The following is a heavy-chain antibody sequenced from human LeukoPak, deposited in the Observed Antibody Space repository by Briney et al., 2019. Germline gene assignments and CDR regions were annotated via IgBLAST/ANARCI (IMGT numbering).Heavy chain of an antibody. CDR1: GFTFSAYA. CDR2: ISSGGDRT. V-gene: IGHV3-23*01. J-gene: IGHJ4*02. D-gene: IGHD3-16*01. Sequence: GGSLRLSCSATGFTFSAYAFSWVRQAPGKGLEWVSAISSGGDRTYYVDSVVGWFTISRDNSKNMLLLHMSSLRAEDAAMYYCTREAVATGYGYDWGQGTLVTVSS. CDR3: TREAVATGYGYD.